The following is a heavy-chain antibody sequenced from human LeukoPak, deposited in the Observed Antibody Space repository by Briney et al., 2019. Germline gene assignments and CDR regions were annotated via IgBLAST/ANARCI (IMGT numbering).Heavy chain of an antibody. Sequence: SETLSLTCTVSGGSISSYYWSWIRQPPRKGLEWFGYIYYSGSTNYNPSLKSRVTISVDTSKDQFSLKLSSVTAADTAVYYCARGGGTYYYDSSGYYQLDYWGQGTLVTVFS. CDR2: IYYSGST. CDR3: ARGGGTYYYDSSGYYQLDY. V-gene: IGHV4-59*01. D-gene: IGHD3-22*01. CDR1: GGSISSYY. J-gene: IGHJ4*02.